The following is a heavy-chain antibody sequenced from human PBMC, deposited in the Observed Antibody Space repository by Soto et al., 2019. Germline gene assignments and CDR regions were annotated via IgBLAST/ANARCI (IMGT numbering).Heavy chain of an antibody. CDR3: TSCLLPSLTSCYAGGDY. Sequence: GGSLRLSCAASGFTFSSYIINWVRQAPGKGLEWVSYISSSSSTIYYADSVKGRFTISRDNAKNSLYLQMNSLRAEDTAVYYCTSCLLPSLTSCYAGGDYWGQGTLVTVSS. CDR1: GFTFSSYI. D-gene: IGHD2-2*01. J-gene: IGHJ4*02. V-gene: IGHV3-48*01. CDR2: ISSSSSTI.